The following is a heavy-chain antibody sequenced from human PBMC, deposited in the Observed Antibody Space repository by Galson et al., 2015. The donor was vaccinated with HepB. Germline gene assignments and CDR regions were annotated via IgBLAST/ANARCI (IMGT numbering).Heavy chain of an antibody. D-gene: IGHD4-17*01. CDR1: ASTFNNYA. J-gene: IGHJ6*02. CDR3: ARVYGDHYSYYYGMDV. CDR2: ISYDGNNK. V-gene: IGHV3-30-3*01. Sequence: SLRLSCAASASTFNNYAIHWVRQAPGKGLEWVAVISYDGNNKYYADPMKGRFTISRDDSKNMVHLQMNSLRAEDTGVYYCARVYGDHYSYYYGMDVWGQGTTVTVSS.